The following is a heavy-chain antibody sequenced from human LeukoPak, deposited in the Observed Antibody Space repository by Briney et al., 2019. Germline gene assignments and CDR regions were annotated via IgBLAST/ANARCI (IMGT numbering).Heavy chain of an antibody. CDR2: INHSGST. V-gene: IGHV4-34*01. CDR1: GGSFSGYY. J-gene: IGHJ4*02. CDR3: ARDGPASRDYDSSGYYYFDY. D-gene: IGHD3-22*01. Sequence: PSETLSLTCAVYGGSFSGYYWSWIRQPPGKGLEWIGEINHSGSTNYNPSLKSRVTISVDTSKNQFSLKLSSVTAADTAVYYCARDGPASRDYDSSGYYYFDYWGQGTLVTVSS.